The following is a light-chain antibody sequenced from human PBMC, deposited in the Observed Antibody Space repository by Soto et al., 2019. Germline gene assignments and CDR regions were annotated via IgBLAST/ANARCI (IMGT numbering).Light chain of an antibody. CDR3: QQYNDSFRYT. CDR2: EAS. V-gene: IGKV1-5*03. J-gene: IGKJ2*01. Sequence: DIQMTQSPSTLSASVGDRVTITCRASQSISNWLAWYQQKPGTAPKLLIYEASTLVTGVPSRFSGSRSGTEFTLTVSSLQPDDFASYYCQQYNDSFRYTFGQGTQLEIK. CDR1: QSISNW.